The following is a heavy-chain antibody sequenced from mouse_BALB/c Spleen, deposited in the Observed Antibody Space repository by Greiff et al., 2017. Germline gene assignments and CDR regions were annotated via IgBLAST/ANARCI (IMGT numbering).Heavy chain of an antibody. Sequence: VQLQQPGAELVKPGASVKLSCTASGYTFTSYYMYWVKQRPGQGLEWIGGINPSNGGTNFNEKFKSKATLTVDKSSSTAYMQLSSLTSEDSAVYYCTRSGIWLRRAMDYWGQGTSVTVSS. J-gene: IGHJ4*01. CDR2: INPSNGGT. CDR3: TRSGIWLRRAMDY. CDR1: GYTFTSYY. D-gene: IGHD2-2*01. V-gene: IGHV1S81*02.